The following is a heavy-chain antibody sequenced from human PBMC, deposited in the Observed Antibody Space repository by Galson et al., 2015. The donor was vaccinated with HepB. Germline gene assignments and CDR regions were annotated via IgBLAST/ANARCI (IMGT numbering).Heavy chain of an antibody. Sequence: SLRLSCAASGFTFSSYGMHWVRQAPGKGLEWVAVISYDGSNKYYTDSVKGRFTISRDNSKNTLYLQMNSLRAEDTAVYYCARERNPNYYDSSGSYWYFDLWGRGTLVTVSS. CDR1: GFTFSSYG. J-gene: IGHJ2*01. CDR3: ARERNPNYYDSSGSYWYFDL. V-gene: IGHV3-30*03. CDR2: ISYDGSNK. D-gene: IGHD3-22*01.